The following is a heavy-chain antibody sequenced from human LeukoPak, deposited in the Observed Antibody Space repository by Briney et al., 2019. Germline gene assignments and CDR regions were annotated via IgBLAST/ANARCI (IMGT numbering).Heavy chain of an antibody. V-gene: IGHV1-18*01. CDR2: ISAYNGNT. D-gene: IGHD3-3*01. CDR3: ARRGTIFGVVSWIDP. Sequence: GASVKVSCKASGYTFTSYGISWVRQAPGQGLEWMGWISAYNGNTNYAQKLQGRVTMTTDTSTSTAYMELRSLRSDDTAVYYCARRGTIFGVVSWIDPWGQGTLVTVSS. J-gene: IGHJ5*02. CDR1: GYTFTSYG.